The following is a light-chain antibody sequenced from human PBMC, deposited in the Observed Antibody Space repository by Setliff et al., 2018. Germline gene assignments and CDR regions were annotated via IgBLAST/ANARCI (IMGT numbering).Light chain of an antibody. CDR3: TSYTTGGTYV. V-gene: IGLV2-14*03. CDR1: SSDGGGYNY. J-gene: IGLJ1*01. Sequence: SALTQPASVSGSPGQAITISCTGTSSDGGGYNYVSWYQQHPGKVPKLMIYDVSNRPSGVSNRFSGSKSGDTASLTISGLQSEDEADYFCTSYTTGGTYVFGAGTNFTV. CDR2: DVS.